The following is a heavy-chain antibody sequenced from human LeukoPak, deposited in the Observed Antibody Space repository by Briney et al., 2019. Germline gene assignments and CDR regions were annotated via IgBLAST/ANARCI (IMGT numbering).Heavy chain of an antibody. CDR1: GGSISSYY. CDR3: ARGYSNYPLYMDV. D-gene: IGHD4-11*01. Sequence: PSETLSLTCTVSGGSISSYYWSWIRQPPGKGLEWIGYIYYSGSTNYNPSLKSRVTISVDTSKHQFSLKLSSVTAADTAVYYCARGYSNYPLYMDVWGKGTTVTVSS. V-gene: IGHV4-59*01. J-gene: IGHJ6*03. CDR2: IYYSGST.